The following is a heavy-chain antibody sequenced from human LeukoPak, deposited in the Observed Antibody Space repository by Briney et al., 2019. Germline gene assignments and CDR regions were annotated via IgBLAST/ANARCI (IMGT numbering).Heavy chain of an antibody. Sequence: GGSLRLSCAASGFTFTSYAMSWVRQAPGKGLEWVSAISGSGGSTYNADSVKGRFTISRDNSKNTLYLQMNSLRAEDTAVYYCAKRSGYDYYWFDPWGQGTLVTVSP. CDR2: ISGSGGST. CDR1: GFTFTSYA. D-gene: IGHD5-12*01. V-gene: IGHV3-23*01. CDR3: AKRSGYDYYWFDP. J-gene: IGHJ5*02.